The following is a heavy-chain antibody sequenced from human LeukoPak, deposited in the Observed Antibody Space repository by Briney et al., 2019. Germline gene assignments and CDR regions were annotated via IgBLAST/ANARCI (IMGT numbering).Heavy chain of an antibody. J-gene: IGHJ4*02. Sequence: SETLSLTCAVYGGSFSGYYWSWIRQPPGKGLEWIGEINHSGSTNYNPSLKSRVTISVDTSKNQFSLKLSSVTAADTAVYYCARGRAMVRGAGVDYWGQGTLVTVSS. CDR2: INHSGST. CDR3: ARGRAMVRGAGVDY. CDR1: GGSFSGYY. V-gene: IGHV4-34*01. D-gene: IGHD3-10*01.